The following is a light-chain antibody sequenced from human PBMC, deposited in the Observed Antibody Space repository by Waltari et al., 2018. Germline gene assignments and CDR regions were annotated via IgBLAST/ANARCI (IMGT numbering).Light chain of an antibody. Sequence: DIQMTQSPSTLSASVGDRVTITCRASQTITNWLAWSRQKPGEAPKLLIYKASTFDMGVPSRFGGSGSGTEFTLTISSLQPDDFATYYCQQYDNYPYTFGQGTKLEIK. V-gene: IGKV1-5*03. J-gene: IGKJ2*01. CDR1: QTITNW. CDR2: KAS. CDR3: QQYDNYPYT.